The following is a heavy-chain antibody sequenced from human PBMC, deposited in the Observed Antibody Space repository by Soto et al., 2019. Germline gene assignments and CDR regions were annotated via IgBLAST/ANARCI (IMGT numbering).Heavy chain of an antibody. CDR3: AKGQYYYDSTGYSLDY. D-gene: IGHD3-22*01. CDR2: ISYDGSNK. CDR1: GFTFSSYG. J-gene: IGHJ4*02. V-gene: IGHV3-30*18. Sequence: GGSLRLSCAASGFTFSSYGMHWVRQAPGKGLEWVAVISYDGSNKYYADSVKGRFTISRDNSKNTLYLQMNSLRAEDTAVYYCAKGQYYYDSTGYSLDYWGQGTLVTVAS.